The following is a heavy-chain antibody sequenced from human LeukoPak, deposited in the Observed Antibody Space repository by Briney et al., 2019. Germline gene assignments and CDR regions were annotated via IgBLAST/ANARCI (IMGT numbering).Heavy chain of an antibody. D-gene: IGHD4-17*01. V-gene: IGHV3-7*05. CDR1: RFTFSSYW. J-gene: IGHJ4*02. Sequence: QPGGSPRLSCAASRFTFSSYWMSWVRQAPGKGLEWVSNIKQDGSEKYYVDSVKGRFTISRDNAKNSLYLQMNSLRAEDTAVYYCARDLPVTTNPGGMTPYYFDYWGQGTLVTVSS. CDR2: IKQDGSEK. CDR3: ARDLPVTTNPGGMTPYYFDY.